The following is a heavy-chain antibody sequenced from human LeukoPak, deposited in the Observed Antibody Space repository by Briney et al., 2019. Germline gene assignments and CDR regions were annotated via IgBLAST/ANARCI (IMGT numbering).Heavy chain of an antibody. Sequence: GGSLRLSCAASGFTFSDYYMSWIRQAPGKGLEWVSYISSSGSTIYYADSVKGRFTISRDNAKNSLYLQMNSLRAEDTAVYYCARDHAVITYYYYYMDVWGKGTTVTVSS. CDR2: ISSSGSTI. D-gene: IGHD3-22*01. CDR1: GFTFSDYY. CDR3: ARDHAVITYYYYYMDV. V-gene: IGHV3-11*04. J-gene: IGHJ6*03.